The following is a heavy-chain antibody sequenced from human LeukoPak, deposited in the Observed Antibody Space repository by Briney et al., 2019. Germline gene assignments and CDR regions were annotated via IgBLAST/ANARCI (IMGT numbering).Heavy chain of an antibody. V-gene: IGHV1-69*04. CDR2: IIPILGIA. Sequence: SVKVSCKASGGTFSSYAISWVRQAPGQGLEWIGRIIPILGIANYAQKFQGSVTITADKSTSTAYMELSSLRSEDTAVYYCARDKYSSSWYWSDYWGQGTLVTVSS. CDR3: ARDKYSSSWYWSDY. D-gene: IGHD6-13*01. J-gene: IGHJ4*02. CDR1: GGTFSSYA.